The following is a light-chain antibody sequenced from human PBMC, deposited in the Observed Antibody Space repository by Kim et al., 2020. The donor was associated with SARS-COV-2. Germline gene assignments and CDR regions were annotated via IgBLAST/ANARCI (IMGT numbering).Light chain of an antibody. V-gene: IGLV2-8*01. J-gene: IGLJ2*01. CDR2: EVS. CDR1: SSDVGHYND. Sequence: PGQSVTISCTGTSSDVGHYNDVSWYQQHPGKAPKLMIYEVSKRPSWVPDRFSGSKSGSTASLTVSGLQADDEADYYCSSYAGTNVIFGGGTQLTVL. CDR3: SSYAGTNVI.